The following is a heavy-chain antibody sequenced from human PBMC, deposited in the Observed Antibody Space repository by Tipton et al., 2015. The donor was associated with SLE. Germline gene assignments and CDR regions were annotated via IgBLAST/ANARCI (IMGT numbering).Heavy chain of an antibody. CDR3: TSLSTRENYYVSDV. J-gene: IGHJ6*02. D-gene: IGHD1-26*01. Sequence: SLRLSCVASGFDVRSTYMTWVRQAPGKGLEWVSVMYSAGNSYYAGSVKGRFTISRDNSKNTLYLQMNSLRNEDTAVYYCTSLSTRENYYVSDVWGQGTTVTVSS. CDR2: MYSAGNS. CDR1: GFDVRSTY. V-gene: IGHV3-53*05.